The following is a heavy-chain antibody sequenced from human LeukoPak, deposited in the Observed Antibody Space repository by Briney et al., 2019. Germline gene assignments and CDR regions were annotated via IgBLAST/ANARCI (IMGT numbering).Heavy chain of an antibody. D-gene: IGHD3-10*01. V-gene: IGHV4-39*01. CDR3: ARQGSYLGDY. J-gene: IGHJ4*02. CDR1: GASISSGDYY. Sequence: SETLSLTCTVSGASISSGDYYWSWIRQPPGKGLEWIGEINHSGSTNYNPSLKSRVTMSVDTSKNQFSLRLSSVTAADTAVYYCARQGSYLGDYWGQGILVTVSS. CDR2: INHSGST.